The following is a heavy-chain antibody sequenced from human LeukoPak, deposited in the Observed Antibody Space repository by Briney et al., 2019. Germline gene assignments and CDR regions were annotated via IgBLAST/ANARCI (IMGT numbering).Heavy chain of an antibody. Sequence: GASVKVSCKASGYTFTSYDINWVRQATGQRHEWMVWMNPNSGNTGYAQKFQGTVTITRNTSISTAYMELSSLRSEDTAVYYCARGMAAAGTGFYYYYYYYMDVWGKGTTVTVSS. J-gene: IGHJ6*03. D-gene: IGHD6-13*01. CDR2: MNPNSGNT. V-gene: IGHV1-8*03. CDR3: ARGMAAAGTGFYYYYYYYMDV. CDR1: GYTFTSYD.